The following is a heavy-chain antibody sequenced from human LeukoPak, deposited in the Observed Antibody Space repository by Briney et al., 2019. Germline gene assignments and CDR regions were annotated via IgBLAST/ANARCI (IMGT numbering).Heavy chain of an antibody. V-gene: IGHV3-7*04. Sequence: GGSLRLSCAASGFTFGSYWMTWVRQAPGRGLEWVANINEDGSETYYVDSMKGRFTISRDNAKKSLYLQMNSLRAEDTAVYYCARGRQMTYWGQGTLVTVSS. CDR1: GFTFGSYW. CDR2: INEDGSET. CDR3: ARGRQMTY. J-gene: IGHJ4*02.